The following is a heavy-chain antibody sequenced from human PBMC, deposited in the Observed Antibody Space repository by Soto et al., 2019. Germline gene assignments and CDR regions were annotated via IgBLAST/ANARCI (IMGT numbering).Heavy chain of an antibody. D-gene: IGHD6-19*01. J-gene: IGHJ5*02. V-gene: IGHV4-30-2*01. Sequence: SETLSLTCAVSGGSISSGGYSWSWIRQPPGKGLEWIGYIYHSGSTYYNPSLKGRFTISRDNSKNTLYLQMNSLRVEDTAVYYCAKVHSSVPWGQGTLVTVSS. CDR3: AKVHSSVP. CDR1: GGSISSGGYS. CDR2: IYHSGST.